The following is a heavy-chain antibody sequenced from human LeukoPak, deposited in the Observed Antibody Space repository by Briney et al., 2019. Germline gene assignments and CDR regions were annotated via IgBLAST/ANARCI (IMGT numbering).Heavy chain of an antibody. CDR2: INPNSGGT. CDR1: GYTFTGYY. D-gene: IGHD1-26*01. J-gene: IGHJ3*02. CDR3: ARDAYSGNAFDI. Sequence: ASVKVSCKASGYTFTGYYMHWVRQAPGQGLEWMGWINPNSGGTNYAQKFQGRVTMTRDTSISTAYMELSRLRSDDTAVYYCARDAYSGNAFDIWGQGTMVTVSS. V-gene: IGHV1-2*02.